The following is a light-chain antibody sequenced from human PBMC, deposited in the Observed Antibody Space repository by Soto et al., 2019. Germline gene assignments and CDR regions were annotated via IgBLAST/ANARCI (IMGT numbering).Light chain of an antibody. Sequence: DIQMTQSPSTLSASVGDRVTITCRASQSISSWLAWYQQKPGKAPKFLIYKASNLESGVPSRFSGSGSGTEFTLTISSLQPDDCATYYCQQYNSYPYTFGQGTKLEIK. CDR2: KAS. CDR1: QSISSW. J-gene: IGKJ2*01. CDR3: QQYNSYPYT. V-gene: IGKV1-5*03.